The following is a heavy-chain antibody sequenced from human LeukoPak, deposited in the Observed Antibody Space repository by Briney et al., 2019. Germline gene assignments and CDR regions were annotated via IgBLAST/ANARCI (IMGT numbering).Heavy chain of an antibody. CDR2: IYYSGST. D-gene: IGHD6-13*01. V-gene: IGHV4-39*07. J-gene: IGHJ4*02. Sequence: PSETLSLTCTVSGGSISSSSYYWGWIRQPPGKGLEWIGSIYYSGSTYYNPSLKSRVTISVDTSKNQFSLKLSSVTAADTAVYYCARDQNPGGYSYFDYWGQGTLVTVSS. CDR3: ARDQNPGGYSYFDY. CDR1: GGSISSSSYY.